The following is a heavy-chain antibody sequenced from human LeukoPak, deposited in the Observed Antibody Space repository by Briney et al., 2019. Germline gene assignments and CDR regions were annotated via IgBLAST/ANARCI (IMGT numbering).Heavy chain of an antibody. V-gene: IGHV3-30*18. Sequence: GGSLRLSCAASGFTFSSYGMHWVRQAPGKGLEWVAVISYDGSNKYYADSVKGRFTISRDNSKNTLYLQMNSLRAEDTAVYYCAKPSVQDYGDYFDAFDIWGQGTMVTVSS. J-gene: IGHJ3*02. CDR2: ISYDGSNK. CDR1: GFTFSSYG. CDR3: AKPSVQDYGDYFDAFDI. D-gene: IGHD4-17*01.